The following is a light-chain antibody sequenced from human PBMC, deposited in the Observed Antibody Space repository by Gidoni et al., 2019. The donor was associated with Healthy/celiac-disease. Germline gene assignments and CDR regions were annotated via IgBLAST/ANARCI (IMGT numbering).Light chain of an antibody. J-gene: IGLJ1*01. CDR3: SSYTSSSRV. CDR1: SSYVGGYNY. V-gene: IGLV2-14*01. Sequence: QSALTQPASLSGSPGQSITISCTGTSSYVGGYNYVSWYQQHPGKAPKLMIYDVSNRPSGVSNRFSGSKSGNTASLTISGLQAEDEADYYCSSYTSSSRVFGTGTKVTVL. CDR2: DVS.